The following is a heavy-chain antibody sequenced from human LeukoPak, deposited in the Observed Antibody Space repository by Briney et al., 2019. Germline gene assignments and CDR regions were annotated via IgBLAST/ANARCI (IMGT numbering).Heavy chain of an antibody. D-gene: IGHD5-18*01. Sequence: ASVKVSCKASGYTFTSYDINWVRQATGQGLEWVGWMNPNSGNTGYAQKFQGRVTMTRNTSISTAYMELSSLRSEDTAVYYCARGGYGYYYYYYMDVWGKGTTVTVSS. CDR1: GYTFTSYD. CDR3: ARGGYGYYYYYYMDV. J-gene: IGHJ6*03. V-gene: IGHV1-8*01. CDR2: MNPNSGNT.